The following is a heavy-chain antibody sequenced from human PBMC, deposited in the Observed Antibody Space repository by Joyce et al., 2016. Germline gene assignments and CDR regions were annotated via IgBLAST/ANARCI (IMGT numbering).Heavy chain of an antibody. Sequence: EVQLVQSGAEVKKPGESLKISCKGSGYTFTSYWIAGVRQMPGKGLEWMGIIYPGDSDTKYSPSCEGQVTISADKSITTAYLQWSSLKASDTAVYYCARGDYWSGYPDYWGQGTLVTVSS. V-gene: IGHV5-51*03. CDR2: IYPGDSDT. D-gene: IGHD3-3*01. CDR1: GYTFTSYW. CDR3: ARGDYWSGYPDY. J-gene: IGHJ4*02.